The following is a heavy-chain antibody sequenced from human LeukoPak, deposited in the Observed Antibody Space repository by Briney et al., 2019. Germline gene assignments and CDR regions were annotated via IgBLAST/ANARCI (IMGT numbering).Heavy chain of an antibody. CDR1: GFTLSSDT. CDR3: ARGAAVRDY. D-gene: IGHD6-25*01. J-gene: IGHJ4*02. Sequence: GGSLRLSCAASGFTLSSDTMNWVRQAPGKGLEWVSSISSSSSYIYYADSVKGRFTISRDNAKNSLYLQMNSLRAEDTSVYYCARGAAVRDYWAQGTLVTVSS. V-gene: IGHV3-21*01. CDR2: ISSSSSYI.